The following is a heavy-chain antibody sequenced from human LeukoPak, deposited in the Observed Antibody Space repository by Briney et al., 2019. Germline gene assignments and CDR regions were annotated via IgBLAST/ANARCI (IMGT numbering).Heavy chain of an antibody. CDR2: ISHSGSI. Sequence: PSETLSLTCAVYGESFSGYYCTWIRQPPGKGLEWIGEISHSGSINYNPSLKSRVTISVDTSKIQFSLKVNSVTAADTAMYYCAFFPLGAPGTGALDYWGQGTLVTVSS. D-gene: IGHD6-13*01. CDR1: GESFSGYY. CDR3: AFFPLGAPGTGALDY. V-gene: IGHV4-34*01. J-gene: IGHJ4*02.